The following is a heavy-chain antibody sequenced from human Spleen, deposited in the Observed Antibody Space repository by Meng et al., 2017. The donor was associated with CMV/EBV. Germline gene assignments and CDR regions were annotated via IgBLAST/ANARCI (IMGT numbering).Heavy chain of an antibody. V-gene: IGHV3-49*04. CDR2: VRSKSFGEKT. CDR3: TRAWTTPFDY. J-gene: IGHJ4*02. Sequence: GESLKISCTTSGFKFGDYAMSWVRQAPGKGLEWVGVVRSKSFGEKTEYAASVKGRFAISRDDSQGIAYLQMNSLKTEDTALDYCTRAWTTPFDYWGQGTLVTVSS. D-gene: IGHD1-1*01. CDR1: GFKFGDYA.